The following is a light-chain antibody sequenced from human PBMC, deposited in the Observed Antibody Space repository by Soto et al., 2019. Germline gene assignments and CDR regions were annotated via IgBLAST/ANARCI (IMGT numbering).Light chain of an antibody. V-gene: IGKV4-1*01. J-gene: IGKJ5*01. CDR3: QQYYSSSIT. Sequence: DVVMTQSPDSLTVSLGERATIDCRSSQSVLNSANNKHYLAWYQQKPGQSPNLLIYGASSRESGVPDRFSGSGSGTDFTLTITGLQAEDVAVYYCQQYYSSSITFGQGTRLEIK. CDR2: GAS. CDR1: QSVLNSANNKHY.